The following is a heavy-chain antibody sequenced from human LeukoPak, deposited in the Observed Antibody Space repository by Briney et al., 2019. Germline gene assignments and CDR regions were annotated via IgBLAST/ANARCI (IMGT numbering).Heavy chain of an antibody. J-gene: IGHJ6*03. CDR1: GFIFNYYS. CDR3: ARDSIVRGNIGNDMDV. CDR2: IGFSGGPI. V-gene: IGHV3-48*04. Sequence: QPGGALRLSWAASGFIFNYYSMDWVRQGPGKGLEWSSYIGFSGGPIYYGDSVEGRFTISRDNAQSSVYLQMNSLRAGDTAVYYCARDSIVRGNIGNDMDVWGKGTTVTVSS. D-gene: IGHD3-10*01.